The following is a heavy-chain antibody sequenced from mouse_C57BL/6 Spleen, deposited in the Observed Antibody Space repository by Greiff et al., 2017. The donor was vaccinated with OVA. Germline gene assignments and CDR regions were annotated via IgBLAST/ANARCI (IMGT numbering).Heavy chain of an antibody. V-gene: IGHV1-52*01. J-gene: IGHJ1*03. CDR1: GYTFTSYW. Sequence: QVQLQQPGAELVRPGSSVKLSCKASGYTFTSYWMHWVKQRPIQGLEWIGNIDPSDSETHYNQKFKDKATLTVDKSSSTAYMQLSSLTSEDSAVYYCARPPYGGYWYFDVWGTGTTVTVSS. D-gene: IGHD1-1*02. CDR2: IDPSDSET. CDR3: ARPPYGGYWYFDV.